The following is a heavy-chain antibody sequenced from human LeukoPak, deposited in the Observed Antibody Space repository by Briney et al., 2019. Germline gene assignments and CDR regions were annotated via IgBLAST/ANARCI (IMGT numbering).Heavy chain of an antibody. CDR3: AKDGSSSSWSYYFDY. J-gene: IGHJ4*02. V-gene: IGHV3-33*06. CDR2: IWYDGSNK. CDR1: GFTFSSYG. Sequence: GGSLRLSCAASGFTFSSYGMHWVRQAPGKGLEWVAVIWYDGSNKYYADSVKGRFTISRDNSKNTLYLQMNSLRAEDTAVYYCAKDGSSSSWSYYFDYWGQGTLVTVSS. D-gene: IGHD6-13*01.